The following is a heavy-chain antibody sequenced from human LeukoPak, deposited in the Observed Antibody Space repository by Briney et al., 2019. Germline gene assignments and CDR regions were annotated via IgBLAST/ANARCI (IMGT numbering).Heavy chain of an antibody. CDR1: RFTFSIYA. D-gene: IGHD4-17*01. V-gene: IGHV3-23*01. J-gene: IGHJ4*02. Sequence: PGGSLRLSCEASRFTFSIYAMSWVRQAPGKGLEWVSSISGSGVGTYYADSVKGRFTISRDNSKNTRYLQMNSLRAEDTAVYYCAKFNGDPGYYFDYWGQGTLVTVSS. CDR2: ISGSGVGT. CDR3: AKFNGDPGYYFDY.